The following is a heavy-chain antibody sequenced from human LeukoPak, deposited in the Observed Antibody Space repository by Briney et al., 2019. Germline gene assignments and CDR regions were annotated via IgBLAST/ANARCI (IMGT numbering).Heavy chain of an antibody. CDR2: IIPIFGTA. CDR1: GGTLSSYA. J-gene: IGHJ5*02. D-gene: IGHD2-2*01. V-gene: IGHV1-69*05. CDR3: ARALGYCSSTSCYGWFDL. Sequence: GASVKVSFKASGGTLSSYAISWVRQAPAKGLEWMGGIIPIFGTANYAQKFQGRVTITTDESTSTAYMELSSLRSEDTAVYYCARALGYCSSTSCYGWFDLWGQGTLVTVSS.